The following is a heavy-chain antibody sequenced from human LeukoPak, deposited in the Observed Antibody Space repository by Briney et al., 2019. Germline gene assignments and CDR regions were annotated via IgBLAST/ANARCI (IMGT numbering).Heavy chain of an antibody. CDR2: IYYSGST. CDR3: ARQPMTTVNWFDP. V-gene: IGHV4-39*01. J-gene: IGHJ5*02. D-gene: IGHD4-17*01. CDR1: GGSISSSSYY. Sequence: SETLSLTCTVSGGSISSSSYYWGWIRQPPGKGLEWIGSIYYSGSTYYNPSPKSRVTISVDTSKNQFSLKLSSVTAADTAVYYCARQPMTTVNWFDPWGQGTLVTVSS.